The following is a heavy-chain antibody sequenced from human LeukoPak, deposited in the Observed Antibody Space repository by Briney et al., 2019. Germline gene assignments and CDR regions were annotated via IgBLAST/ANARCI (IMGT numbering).Heavy chain of an antibody. V-gene: IGHV3-11*04. CDR3: ARASTGEQWLVRYFDY. CDR1: GFTFSDYY. J-gene: IGHJ4*02. CDR2: ISSSGSTI. Sequence: GGSLRLSCAASGFTFSDYYVSWIRQAPGKGLEWVSYISSSGSTIYYADSVKGRFTISRDNAKNSLYLQMNSLRAEDTAVYYCARASTGEQWLVRYFDYWGQGALVTVSS. D-gene: IGHD6-19*01.